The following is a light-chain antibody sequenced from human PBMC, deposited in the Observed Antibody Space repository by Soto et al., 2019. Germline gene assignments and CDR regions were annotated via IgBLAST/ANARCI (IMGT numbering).Light chain of an antibody. Sequence: QSVLTQPASVSGSPGQSITISGTGTSRDVGGYNYVSWYQQHPGKAPKLMIYDVSNRPSGVSNRFSGSKSGNTASRTISGLQAEDEADYYCSSYTSSSTLYVFGTGTKLTVL. V-gene: IGLV2-14*01. CDR1: SRDVGGYNY. CDR3: SSYTSSSTLYV. CDR2: DVS. J-gene: IGLJ1*01.